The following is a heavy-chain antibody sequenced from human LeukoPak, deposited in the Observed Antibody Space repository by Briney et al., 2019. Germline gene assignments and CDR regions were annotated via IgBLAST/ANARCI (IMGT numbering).Heavy chain of an antibody. D-gene: IGHD5-12*01. Sequence: SETLSLTCSVSGASIRSYFWSWIRQSPGKGLEWIGYVYDNDISNFNPSLESRATILVDRSKSQFSLKLRSVTAADTAVYYCARGLVLATDDAFDIWGPGTMVTVSS. CDR2: VYDNDIS. V-gene: IGHV4-59*01. J-gene: IGHJ3*02. CDR3: ARGLVLATDDAFDI. CDR1: GASIRSYF.